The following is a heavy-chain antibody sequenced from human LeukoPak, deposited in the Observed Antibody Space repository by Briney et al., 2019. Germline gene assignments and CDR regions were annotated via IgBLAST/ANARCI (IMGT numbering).Heavy chain of an antibody. CDR1: GYSISSGYY. D-gene: IGHD3-22*01. Sequence: PSETLSLTCAVCGYSISSGYYWGWIRQPPGKGLEWIGSIYHSGSTYYNPSLKSRVTISVDTSKNQFSLKLSSVTAADTAVYYCVLRPYYYDSSGYSHFDYWGQGALVTVSS. J-gene: IGHJ4*02. CDR2: IYHSGST. CDR3: VLRPYYYDSSGYSHFDY. V-gene: IGHV4-38-2*01.